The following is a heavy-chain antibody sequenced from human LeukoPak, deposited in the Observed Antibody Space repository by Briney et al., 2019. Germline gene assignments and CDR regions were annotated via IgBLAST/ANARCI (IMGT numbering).Heavy chain of an antibody. CDR3: TTDIGNYYGAGSYAFDL. CDR2: IKSTTDGGTV. Sequence: GGSLRLSCAASGLTFRDAWMTWVRRAPGKGLEWVGRIKSTTDGGTVAYAAPVRGRFTISRDDLRNFLFLQMDSLKTEDTAVYYCTTDIGNYYGAGSYAFDLWGLGTMVTVSS. J-gene: IGHJ3*01. V-gene: IGHV3-15*01. CDR1: GLTFRDAW. D-gene: IGHD3-10*01.